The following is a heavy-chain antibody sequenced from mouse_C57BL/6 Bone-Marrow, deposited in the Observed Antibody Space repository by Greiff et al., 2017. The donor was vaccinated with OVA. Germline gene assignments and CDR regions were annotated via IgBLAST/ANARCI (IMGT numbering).Heavy chain of an antibody. CDR2: IDPSDSST. J-gene: IGHJ2*01. Sequence: QVQLQQPGAELVKPGASVKLSCKASGYTFTSYWMQWVKQRPGQGLEWIGEIDPSDSSTNYNQKFKGKATLTVDTSSSTAYMQLSSLTSEDAAVYYCARKDYCYGDYWGQGTTLTVSS. CDR3: ARKDYCYGDY. V-gene: IGHV1-50*01. D-gene: IGHD1-1*01. CDR1: GYTFTSYW.